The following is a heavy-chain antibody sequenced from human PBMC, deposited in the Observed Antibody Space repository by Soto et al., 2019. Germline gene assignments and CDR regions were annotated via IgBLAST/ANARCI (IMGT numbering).Heavy chain of an antibody. CDR1: GGSISSYY. D-gene: IGHD4-4*01. J-gene: IGHJ4*02. V-gene: IGHV4-59*01. CDR2: IYYSGST. Sequence: ASETLSLTCTVSGGSISSYYWSWIRQPPGKGLEWIGYIYYSGSTNYNPSLKSRVTISVDTSKNQFSLKLSSVTAADTAVYYCVSYRGAFYFDHWGQGTLVTVSS. CDR3: VSYRGAFYFDH.